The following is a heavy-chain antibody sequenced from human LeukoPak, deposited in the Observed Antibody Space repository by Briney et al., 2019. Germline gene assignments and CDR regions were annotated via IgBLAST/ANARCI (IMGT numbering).Heavy chain of an antibody. Sequence: GGSLRLSCAASGFTFSSYGMHWVRQAPGKGLEWVAVIWYDGSNKYYADSVKGRFTISRDNSKNTLYLQMNSLRAEDTAVYYCARDSSLTDDYGDYVDSFDYWGQGTLVTVSS. J-gene: IGHJ4*02. CDR2: IWYDGSNK. D-gene: IGHD4-17*01. V-gene: IGHV3-33*01. CDR3: ARDSSLTDDYGDYVDSFDY. CDR1: GFTFSSYG.